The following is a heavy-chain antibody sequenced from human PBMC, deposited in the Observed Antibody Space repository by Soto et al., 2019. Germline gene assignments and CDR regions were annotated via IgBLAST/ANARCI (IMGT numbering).Heavy chain of an antibody. D-gene: IGHD6-13*01. J-gene: IGHJ5*02. Sequence: VQLVQSGTEVKKPGESLKISCKGSGYFFAGYWIAWVRQMPGKGLEWMGIIYPDNSNTKYSRSFQGQVTISAAKSSSTAYLQWSSLKASDTAIYYCARQGAAVPTVPLIWFDPWGQGTLVTVSS. CDR1: GYFFAGYW. V-gene: IGHV5-51*01. CDR3: ARQGAAVPTVPLIWFDP. CDR2: IYPDNSNT.